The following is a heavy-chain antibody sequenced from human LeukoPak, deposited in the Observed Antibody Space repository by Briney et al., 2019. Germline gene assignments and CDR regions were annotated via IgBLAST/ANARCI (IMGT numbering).Heavy chain of an antibody. V-gene: IGHV1-69*04. Sequence: SVKVSCKASGGTFSSYAISWVRQAPGQGFEWMGRIIPILGIANYAQKFQDRVTITADKSTSTAYMELSSLRSEDTAVYYCARDRAPEFRAFDIWGQGTMVTVSS. CDR2: IIPILGIA. CDR1: GGTFSSYA. J-gene: IGHJ3*02. CDR3: ARDRAPEFRAFDI. D-gene: IGHD3-10*01.